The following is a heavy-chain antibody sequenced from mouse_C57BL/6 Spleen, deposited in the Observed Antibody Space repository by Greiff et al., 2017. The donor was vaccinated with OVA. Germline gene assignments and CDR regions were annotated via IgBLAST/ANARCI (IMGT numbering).Heavy chain of an antibody. V-gene: IGHV5-16*01. CDR1: GFTFSDYY. Sequence: EVKLVESEGGLVQPGSSMKLSCTASGFTFSDYYMAWVRQVPEKGLEWVANINYDGSSTYYLDSLKSRFIISRDNAKNILYLQMSSLKSEDTATYYCARVWYYFDYWGQGTTLTVSS. D-gene: IGHD1-1*02. J-gene: IGHJ2*01. CDR2: INYDGSST. CDR3: ARVWYYFDY.